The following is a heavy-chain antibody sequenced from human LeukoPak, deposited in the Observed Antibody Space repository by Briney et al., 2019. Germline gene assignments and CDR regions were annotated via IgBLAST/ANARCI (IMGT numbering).Heavy chain of an antibody. J-gene: IGHJ4*02. V-gene: IGHV3-48*03. D-gene: IGHD1-26*01. CDR2: ISSSGTTI. CDR1: GFTFSSYE. CDR3: AKDGDSGSYWPDY. Sequence: GGSLRLSCAASGFTFSSYEMNWVRQAPGKGLEWVSYISSSGTTIYYADSVKGRFTISRDNSKNTLYLQMNSLRAEDTAVYYCAKDGDSGSYWPDYWGQGTLVTVSS.